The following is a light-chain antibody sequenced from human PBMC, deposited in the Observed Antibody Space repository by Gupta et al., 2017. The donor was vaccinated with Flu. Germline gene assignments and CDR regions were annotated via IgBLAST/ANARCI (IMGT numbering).Light chain of an antibody. CDR3: AAWDDRLSGWV. J-gene: IGLJ3*02. CDR1: SSNIASNV. V-gene: IGLV1-44*01. Sequence: QSGLTQPPSASGPPGQRVTISCSGSSSNIASNVVNWYHQLPGTAPKLLMYSNSHRPSGVTDRFSGSKSGTSASLAISGLQSEDEADYYCAAWDDRLSGWVFGGGTKLTVL. CDR2: SNS.